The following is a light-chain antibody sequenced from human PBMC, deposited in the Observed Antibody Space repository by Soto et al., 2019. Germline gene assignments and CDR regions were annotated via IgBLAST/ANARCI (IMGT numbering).Light chain of an antibody. CDR1: TSNIGINT. V-gene: IGLV1-44*01. J-gene: IGLJ1*01. CDR2: VNN. CDR3: AAWDDSRNGYV. Sequence: QSVLTQPPSASGTPGQRVTISCSGGTSNIGINTVNWYQHLPGTAPKLLIYVNNQRPSGVPDRFYGSTSGTSASLAISGLQSEDEADYYCAAWDDSRNGYVFGSGTKVTVL.